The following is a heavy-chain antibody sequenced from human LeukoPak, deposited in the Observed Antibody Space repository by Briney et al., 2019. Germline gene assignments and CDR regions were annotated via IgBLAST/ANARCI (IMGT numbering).Heavy chain of an antibody. J-gene: IGHJ6*03. V-gene: IGHV3-53*01. Sequence: GESLGLSCAASGFSVSMKYMTWVRQAPGKGLEWVSVIFSGGTTYYAASVKGRFAVSRENSKNMMYLQMNSLRAEDAAVYYCARFSGPGMQHYYYYMDVWGTGTTVTVSS. D-gene: IGHD3-10*01. CDR2: IFSGGTT. CDR3: ARFSGPGMQHYYYYMDV. CDR1: GFSVSMKY.